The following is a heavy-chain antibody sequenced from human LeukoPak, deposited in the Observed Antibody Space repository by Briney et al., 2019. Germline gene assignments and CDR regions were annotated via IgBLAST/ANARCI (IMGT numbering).Heavy chain of an antibody. CDR2: IYDSGST. V-gene: IGHV4-39*01. J-gene: IGHJ4*02. Sequence: PSETLSLTCTVSGGSIRSSYYYWGWIRQPPGKGLEWIGSIYDSGSTYYNPSLKSRVTISVDTSKNQFSLKLSSVTAADTAVYYCARLLSGADRNFDYWGQGTLVTVSS. D-gene: IGHD1-26*01. CDR1: GGSIRSSYYY. CDR3: ARLLSGADRNFDY.